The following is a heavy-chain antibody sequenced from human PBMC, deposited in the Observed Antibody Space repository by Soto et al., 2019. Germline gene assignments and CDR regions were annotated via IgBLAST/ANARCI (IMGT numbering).Heavy chain of an antibody. Sequence: EVELVESGGGLVQPGGSLRLSCAASGFTVRTNYMSWVRQAPGKGLEWVSVIYRSGGTNYADSVKGRFTISRHNSENTLYLQLTSLRAEDTAMYYCARVAEGPFDYYYYMDVWGKGTTVTVSS. CDR1: GFTVRTNY. CDR3: ARVAEGPFDYYYYMDV. CDR2: IYRSGGT. V-gene: IGHV3-53*04. J-gene: IGHJ6*03.